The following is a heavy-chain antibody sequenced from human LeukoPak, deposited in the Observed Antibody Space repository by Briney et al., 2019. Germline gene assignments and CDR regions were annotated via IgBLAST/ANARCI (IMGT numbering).Heavy chain of an antibody. CDR2: ISAYNGNT. CDR3: ARDIEEGSSSWYKRYYFDY. D-gene: IGHD6-13*01. CDR1: GYTFTSYG. J-gene: IGHJ4*02. V-gene: IGHV1-18*01. Sequence: GASVKVSCKASGYTFTSYGISWVRQAPGQGLEWMGWISAYNGNTNYAQKLQGRVTMTTDTSTSTDYMELRSLRSDDTAVYYCARDIEEGSSSWYKRYYFDYWGQGTLVTVSS.